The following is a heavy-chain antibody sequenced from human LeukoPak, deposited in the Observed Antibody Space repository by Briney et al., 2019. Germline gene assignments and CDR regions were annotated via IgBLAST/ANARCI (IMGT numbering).Heavy chain of an antibody. Sequence: SGTLSLTCSVSGDPISTYQWIWIRQTAEKGLEGIGRISTTGYLFYNPSLKSRVFMSVDESKSLFSLELTSVSAADTAIYYCARDRRHSYGSDLQWWGQGILVTVSS. CDR1: GDPISTYQ. CDR2: ISTTGYL. J-gene: IGHJ4*02. V-gene: IGHV4-4*07. CDR3: ARDRRHSYGSDLQW. D-gene: IGHD5-18*01.